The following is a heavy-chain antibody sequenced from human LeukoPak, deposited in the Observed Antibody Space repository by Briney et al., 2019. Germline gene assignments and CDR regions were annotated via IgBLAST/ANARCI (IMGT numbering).Heavy chain of an antibody. Sequence: SETLSLTCTVSGGSISSYYWSWIRQPAGKGLEWIGRIYTSGSTNYNPSLKSRVTMSVDTSKNQFSLKLSSVTAADTAVYYCARGGYSYGYGKGIPSWFDPWGQGTLVTVSP. CDR1: GGSISSYY. CDR3: ARGGYSYGYGKGIPSWFDP. J-gene: IGHJ5*02. D-gene: IGHD5-18*01. V-gene: IGHV4-4*07. CDR2: IYTSGST.